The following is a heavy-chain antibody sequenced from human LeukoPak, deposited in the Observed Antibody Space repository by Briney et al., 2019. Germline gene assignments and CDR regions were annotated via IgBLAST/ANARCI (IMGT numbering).Heavy chain of an antibody. J-gene: IGHJ4*02. CDR3: ARVGHGSSPTFDY. Sequence: SETLSLTCTVSGGSISSYYWSWIRQPPGKGLEWIGYIYYSGSTNYNPSLKSRVTISVDTSKNQFSLKLSSVTAADTAVYYCARVGHGSSPTFDYWGQGTLVTVSS. CDR2: IYYSGST. CDR1: GGSISSYY. V-gene: IGHV4-59*01. D-gene: IGHD6-13*01.